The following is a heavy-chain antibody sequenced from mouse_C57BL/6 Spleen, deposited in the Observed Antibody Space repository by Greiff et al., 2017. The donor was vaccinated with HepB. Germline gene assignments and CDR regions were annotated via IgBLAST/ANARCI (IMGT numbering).Heavy chain of an antibody. Sequence: DVKLVESEGGLVQPGSSMKLSCTASGFTFSDYYMAWVRQVPEKGLEWVANINYDGSSTYYLDSLKSRFIISRDNAKNMLYLQMSSLKSEDTATYYCARDDGPRYFDVWGTGTTVTVSS. D-gene: IGHD1-1*01. CDR2: INYDGSST. J-gene: IGHJ1*03. CDR3: ARDDGPRYFDV. V-gene: IGHV5-16*01. CDR1: GFTFSDYY.